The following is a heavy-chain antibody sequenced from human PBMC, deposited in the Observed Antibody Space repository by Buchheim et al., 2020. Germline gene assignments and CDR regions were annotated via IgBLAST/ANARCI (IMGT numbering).Heavy chain of an antibody. J-gene: IGHJ4*02. CDR2: ISSSGSTI. CDR1: GFTFSSYE. V-gene: IGHV3-48*03. CDR3: ARVENDGYYYDSSGYYPDY. Sequence: EVQLVESGGGLVQPGGSLRLSCAASGFTFSSYEMNWVRQAPGKGLEWVSYISSSGSTIYYADSVKGRFTISRDNAKNSLYLQMNSLRAEDTAVYYCARVENDGYYYDSSGYYPDYWSQGTL. D-gene: IGHD3-22*01.